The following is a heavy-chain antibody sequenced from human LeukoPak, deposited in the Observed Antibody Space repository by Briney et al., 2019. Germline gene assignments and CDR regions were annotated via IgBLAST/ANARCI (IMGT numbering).Heavy chain of an antibody. Sequence: GGSLRLSCAASGFTFSSYSMNWVRQAPGKGLVWVSRINGDGSSTAYADSVKGRFTISRDNAKNTLYLQMNSLTAEDTAVYYCARGPPWYFDLWGRGTLVTVSS. CDR2: INGDGSST. J-gene: IGHJ2*01. CDR3: ARGPPWYFDL. D-gene: IGHD6-25*01. CDR1: GFTFSSYS. V-gene: IGHV3-74*01.